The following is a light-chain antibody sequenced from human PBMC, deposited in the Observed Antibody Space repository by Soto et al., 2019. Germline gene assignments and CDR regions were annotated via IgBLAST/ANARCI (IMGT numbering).Light chain of an antibody. CDR2: DAS. Sequence: EIVLTQSPATLSLSPGERATLSCRASQSVSSYLAWYQQKPGQAPRLLIYDASNRATGIPARFSGSGSGTDFTLTITSLEPEDFAVYYWQQRSNWPHIFTFGPGTKVDFK. CDR3: QQRSNWPHIFT. V-gene: IGKV3-11*01. CDR1: QSVSSY. J-gene: IGKJ3*01.